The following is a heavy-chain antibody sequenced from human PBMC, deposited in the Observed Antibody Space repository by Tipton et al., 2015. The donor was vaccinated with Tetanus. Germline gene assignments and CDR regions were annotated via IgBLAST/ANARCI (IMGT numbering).Heavy chain of an antibody. CDR1: GFTFDDYA. Sequence: SLRLSCAASGFTFDDYAMHWVRQAPGKGLEWVSRINSDGSSTGYADSVKGRFTISRDNAKNTLYLQMNSLRVEDTAVYYCGRPYTTSIYVSDIWGQGTLVTVSS. J-gene: IGHJ4*02. CDR2: INSDGSST. V-gene: IGHV3-74*01. CDR3: GRPYTTSIYVSDI. D-gene: IGHD2-2*02.